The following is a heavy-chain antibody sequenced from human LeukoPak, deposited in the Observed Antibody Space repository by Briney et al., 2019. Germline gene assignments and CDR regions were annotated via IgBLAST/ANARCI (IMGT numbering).Heavy chain of an antibody. V-gene: IGHV3-23*01. CDR3: AKSPTIAARPYYFDY. D-gene: IGHD6-6*01. J-gene: IGHJ4*02. Sequence: GGSLRLSCAASGFTFSNYAMSWVRQAPGKGLEWVSIISGSGGSTYYADSVKGRFTISRDTSKNTLYLQMNSLRAEDTAVYYCAKSPTIAARPYYFDYWGQGTLVTVSS. CDR1: GFTFSNYA. CDR2: ISGSGGST.